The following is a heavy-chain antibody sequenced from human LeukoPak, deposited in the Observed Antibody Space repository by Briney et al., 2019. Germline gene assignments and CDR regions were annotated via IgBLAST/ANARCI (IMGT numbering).Heavy chain of an antibody. CDR1: GYTFTGYY. CDR2: INPSGGST. J-gene: IGHJ3*01. V-gene: IGHV1-46*01. Sequence: ASVKVSCKASGYTFTGYYMHWVRQAPGQGLEWMGIINPSGGSTSYAQKFQGRVTMTRGMSTSIVYMELSSLRSEDTAVYYCAREGEYYSESGNLVDASDVWGQGTMVTVSA. D-gene: IGHD3-10*01. CDR3: AREGEYYSESGNLVDASDV.